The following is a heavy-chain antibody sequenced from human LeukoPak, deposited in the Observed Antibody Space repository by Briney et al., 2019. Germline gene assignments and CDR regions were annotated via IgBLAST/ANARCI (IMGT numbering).Heavy chain of an antibody. Sequence: GGSLRLSCAASEFTFRSYDMHWVRQAPGKGLEWVAFIRRDGSDIFHADSVKGRFTISRDNSRNTLYLQMNSLTVEDTAVYYCAKDNWLPSSPAVAGLGDWNQGTLVIVSS. D-gene: IGHD6-19*01. V-gene: IGHV3-30*02. J-gene: IGHJ4*02. CDR3: AKDNWLPSSPAVAGLGD. CDR1: EFTFRSYD. CDR2: IRRDGSDI.